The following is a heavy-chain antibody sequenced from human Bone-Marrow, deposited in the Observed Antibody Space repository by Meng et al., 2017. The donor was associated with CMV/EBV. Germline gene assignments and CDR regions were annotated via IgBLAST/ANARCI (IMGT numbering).Heavy chain of an antibody. CDR2: ISGSGNTI. CDR1: GFTFTDSS. CDR3: ARDNPARRLKVYAKGVDS. V-gene: IGHV3-48*04. J-gene: IGHJ4*02. Sequence: GESLNISCEVSGFTFTDSSMNWIRQAPGKGLEWISYISGSGNTIYDADSVKGRFTISRDNAKNSLYLQMNNLRAEDTAVYYCARDNPARRLKVYAKGVDSWGQGTLVTVSS. D-gene: IGHD2-8*01.